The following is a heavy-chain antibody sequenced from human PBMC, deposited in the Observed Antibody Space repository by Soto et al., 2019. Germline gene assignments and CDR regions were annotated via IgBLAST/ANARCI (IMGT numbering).Heavy chain of an antibody. D-gene: IGHD1-26*01. CDR1: GGRFSSRA. CDR2: IIPIFGTG. CDR3: ARDLKMIVGAPYGMGV. Sequence: SVSVCCKGSGGRFSSRAIRWVREAPGQGLEWMEGIIPIFGTGNYAQKFKGRVTITADESTSTAYMELSSLRSEDTAVDYCARDLKMIVGAPYGMGVWGQGTTVTVSS. J-gene: IGHJ6*02. V-gene: IGHV1-69*01.